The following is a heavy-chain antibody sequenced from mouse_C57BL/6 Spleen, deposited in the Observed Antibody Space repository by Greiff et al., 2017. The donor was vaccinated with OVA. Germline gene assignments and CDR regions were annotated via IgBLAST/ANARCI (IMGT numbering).Heavy chain of an antibody. Sequence: EVKLMESEGGLVQPGSSMKLSCTASGFTFSDYYMAWVRQVPEKGLEWVANINYDGSSTYYLDSLKSRFIISRDNAKNILYLQMSSLKSEDTATYYCARGGGFGYYAMDYWGQGTSVTVSS. V-gene: IGHV5-16*01. CDR2: INYDGSST. J-gene: IGHJ4*01. CDR1: GFTFSDYY. CDR3: ARGGGFGYYAMDY.